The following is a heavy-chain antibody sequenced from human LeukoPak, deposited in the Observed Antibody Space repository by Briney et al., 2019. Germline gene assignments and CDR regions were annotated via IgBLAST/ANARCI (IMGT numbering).Heavy chain of an antibody. D-gene: IGHD7-27*01. CDR2: IWYDGSNK. CDR3: ARASLGIRGAGPLDY. J-gene: IGHJ4*02. CDR1: GFTFSSYG. Sequence: GGSLRLSCAASGFTFSSYGMHWVRQAPGKGLEWVAVIWYDGSNKYYADSVKGRFTISRDNSKNTLYLQMNSLRAEDTAVYYCARASLGIRGAGPLDYWGQGTLVTVSS. V-gene: IGHV3-33*01.